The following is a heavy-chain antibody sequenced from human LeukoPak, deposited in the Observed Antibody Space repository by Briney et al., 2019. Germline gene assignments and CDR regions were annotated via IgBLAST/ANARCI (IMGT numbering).Heavy chain of an antibody. CDR3: AVAGDGYNNY. V-gene: IGHV1-69*05. D-gene: IGHD5-24*01. CDR1: GGTFSSYA. CDR2: IIPIFGTA. Sequence: ASVKVSCKASGGTFSSYAISWVRQAPGQGLEWMGGIIPIFGTANYAQKFQGRVTITTDESTSTAYVELSSLRSEDTAVYYCAVAGDGYNNYWGQGTLVTVSS. J-gene: IGHJ4*02.